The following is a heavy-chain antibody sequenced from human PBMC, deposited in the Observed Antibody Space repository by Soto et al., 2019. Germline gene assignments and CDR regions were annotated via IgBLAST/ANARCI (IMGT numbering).Heavy chain of an antibody. D-gene: IGHD3-22*01. CDR2: IKTDGTYA. V-gene: IGHV3-74*01. CDR1: GFTFSTYW. CDR3: AAGGSGYYAN. Sequence: EVQLVESGGDLVQPGGSLRLSCAASGFTFSTYWMHWVRQAPGKGLLWVSRIKTDGTYATYADSVKGRFTISRDNAKNTLYLQMNSLGVEDAAVYYCAAGGSGYYANWGQGTLVTVSS. J-gene: IGHJ4*02.